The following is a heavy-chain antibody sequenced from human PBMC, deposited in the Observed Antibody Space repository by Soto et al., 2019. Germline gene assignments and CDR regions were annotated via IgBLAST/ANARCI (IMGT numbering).Heavy chain of an antibody. CDR3: AREGSYSAYNFAHGIQLWSFDF. CDR2: IYYSGST. CDR1: GVPISTDDYY. V-gene: IGHV4-30-4*01. J-gene: IGHJ4*02. D-gene: IGHD5-12*01. Sequence: PSETLSLTCTVSGVPISTDDYYWTWIRQPPGKGLEWIGYIYYSGSTYYNWSLKSRVTISIDTSKNQFSLNLSSVTAADMAVYYCAREGSYSAYNFAHGIQLWSFDFWGQGALVTVSS.